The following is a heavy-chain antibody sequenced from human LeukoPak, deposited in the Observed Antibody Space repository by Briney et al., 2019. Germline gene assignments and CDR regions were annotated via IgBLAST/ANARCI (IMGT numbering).Heavy chain of an antibody. D-gene: IGHD5-24*01. J-gene: IGHJ3*02. V-gene: IGHV1-8*01. CDR2: MNPNSGNT. Sequence: GASVKVSCKASGYTFTSYDINWVRQATGQGLEWMGWMNPNSGNTGYAQKFQGRATMTRNTSISTAYMELSSLRSEDTAVYYCASGISVEMATIDAFDIWGQGTMVTVSS. CDR3: ASGISVEMATIDAFDI. CDR1: GYTFTSYD.